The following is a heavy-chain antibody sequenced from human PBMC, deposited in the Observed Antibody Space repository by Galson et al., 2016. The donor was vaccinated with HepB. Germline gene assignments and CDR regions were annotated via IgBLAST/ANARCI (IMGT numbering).Heavy chain of an antibody. Sequence: CAISGDSVSSTSAGWNWIRQSPSRGLEWLGRTYFRSKWNNDYALSVKSRMSSNADTSKNQVSLQLNSVTPEDTAVYYCARSTGDRGGYMDVWGQGTSVNVSS. CDR3: ARSTGDRGGYMDV. CDR2: TYFRSKWNN. J-gene: IGHJ6*03. V-gene: IGHV6-1*01. CDR1: GDSVSSTSAG. D-gene: IGHD1-1*01.